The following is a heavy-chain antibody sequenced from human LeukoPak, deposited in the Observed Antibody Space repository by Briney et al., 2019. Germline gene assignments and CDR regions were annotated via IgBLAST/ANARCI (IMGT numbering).Heavy chain of an antibody. CDR1: GFTASTNY. CDR3: ARVTAGEFDY. Sequence: GGSLRLSCAASGFTASTNYMGWVRQAPGKGLEWVSIIYSGGSTNYADSVKGRFTISRDNSKNTLYLQMNSLRAEDTAVYYCARVTAGEFDYWGQGTLVTVSS. J-gene: IGHJ4*02. CDR2: IYSGGST. D-gene: IGHD6-13*01. V-gene: IGHV3-53*01.